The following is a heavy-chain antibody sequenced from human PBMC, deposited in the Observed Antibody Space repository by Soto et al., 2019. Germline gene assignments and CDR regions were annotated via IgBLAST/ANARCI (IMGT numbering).Heavy chain of an antibody. CDR3: ARGPDCGGDCCSYSPDS. D-gene: IGHD2-21*02. J-gene: IGHJ4*02. V-gene: IGHV4-30-2*01. CDR2: IYHSGST. Sequence: TLSLTCAVSGGSISSGGYSWSWIRQPPGKGLEWIGYIYHSGSTYYNPSLKSRVTISLDRSKNQFSLKLSSVPAADTAVYYCARGPDCGGDCCSYSPDSCGQGTMVTVST. CDR1: GGSISSGGYS.